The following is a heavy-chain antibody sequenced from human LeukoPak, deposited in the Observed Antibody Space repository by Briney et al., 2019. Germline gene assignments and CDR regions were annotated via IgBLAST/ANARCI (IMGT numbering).Heavy chain of an antibody. CDR2: IYSGGST. J-gene: IGHJ4*02. CDR3: ARDPAAAANFDY. D-gene: IGHD6-13*01. Sequence: GGSLRLSCAASGFTVGSNYMSWVRQAPGKGLEWVSVIYSGGSTYYADSVKGRFTISRDNSKNTLYLQMNSLRAEDTAVYYCARDPAAAANFDYWGQGTLVTVSS. CDR1: GFTVGSNY. V-gene: IGHV3-66*01.